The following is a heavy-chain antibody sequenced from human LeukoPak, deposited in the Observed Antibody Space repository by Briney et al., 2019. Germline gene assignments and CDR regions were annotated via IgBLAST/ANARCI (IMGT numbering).Heavy chain of an antibody. Sequence: ASLKVSCKASGYTFTDYYVHWVRQAPGQGLEXXXXXXXXXGGTNYAQKFQGRVTMTRDTSTSTVYMELNSLTSDDTAVYYCARAAPRDYSGGSWFFDWFDPWGQGTLVTVSS. D-gene: IGHD2-15*01. CDR1: GYTFTDYY. V-gene: IGHV1-2*02. CDR2: XXXXXGGT. J-gene: IGHJ5*02. CDR3: ARAAPRDYSGGSWFFDWFDP.